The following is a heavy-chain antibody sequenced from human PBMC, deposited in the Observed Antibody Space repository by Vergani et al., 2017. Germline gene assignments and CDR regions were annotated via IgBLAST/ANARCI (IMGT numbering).Heavy chain of an antibody. J-gene: IGHJ5*02. CDR2: INTILGTA. V-gene: IGHV1-69*01. CDR3: ASSVTPRSWFDP. D-gene: IGHD1-14*01. CDR1: GYTFTGYY. Sequence: QVQLVQSGAEVKKPGASVKVSCKASGYTFTGYYMHWVRQAPGQGLEWMGWINTILGTANFAQKFQGRVTITADEYTSTAYMERSSLRSEDTAVYYCASSVTPRSWFDPWGQGTLVTVSS.